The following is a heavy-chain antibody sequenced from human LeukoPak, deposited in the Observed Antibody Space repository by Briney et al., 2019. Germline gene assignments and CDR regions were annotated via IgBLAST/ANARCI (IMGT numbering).Heavy chain of an antibody. CDR3: ARQLRHYSSSWYWFDP. Sequence: PSETLSLTCTVAGGSISSYYWSWIRQPPGKGLEWIGYIYYSGSTNYNPSLKSRVTISVDTSKNQFSLKLSSVTAADTAVYYYARQLRHYSSSWYWFDPWGQGTLVSVTS. V-gene: IGHV4-59*08. D-gene: IGHD6-13*01. CDR1: GGSISSYY. CDR2: IYYSGST. J-gene: IGHJ5*02.